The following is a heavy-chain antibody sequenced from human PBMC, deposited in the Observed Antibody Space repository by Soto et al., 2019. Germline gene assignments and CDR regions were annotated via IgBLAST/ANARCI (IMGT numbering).Heavy chain of an antibody. CDR1: GFTFSSYS. J-gene: IGHJ6*03. V-gene: IGHV3-48*01. CDR3: ARETRDYYYMDV. Sequence: GGSLRLSCAASGFTFSSYSMNWVRQAPGKGLEWVSYISSSSSTKYYADSVKGRFTISRDNAKNSLYLQMNSLGVEDTAVYYCARETRDYYYMDVWGKGTTVTVSS. CDR2: ISSSSSTK.